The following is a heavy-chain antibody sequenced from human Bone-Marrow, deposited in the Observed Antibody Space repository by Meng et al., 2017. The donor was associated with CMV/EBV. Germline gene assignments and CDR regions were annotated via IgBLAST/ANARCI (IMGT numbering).Heavy chain of an antibody. D-gene: IGHD1-26*01. CDR1: GFTFSSHA. CDR2: IGGVTANET. CDR3: ARPIYCGGYRNDN. J-gene: IGHJ4*02. Sequence: GGSLRPSCAASGFTFSSHATSWVRQAPGKGLEWVSVIGGVTANETHYADSVKGRFTISRDNSKNTLYLQMNSLRVEDTPVYYCARPIYCGGYRNDNWGQGTLVTVSS. V-gene: IGHV3-23*01.